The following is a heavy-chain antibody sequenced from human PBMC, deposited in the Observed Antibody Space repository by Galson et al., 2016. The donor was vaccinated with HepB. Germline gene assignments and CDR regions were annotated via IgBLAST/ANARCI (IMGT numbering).Heavy chain of an antibody. J-gene: IGHJ5*02. CDR1: GFIFRNFA. Sequence: SLRLSCAASGFIFRNFAMSWVRQAPGKGLEWVSSISGTTGSATYYRDSVKGRFTISRDNSKNTLYLQMNSLRADDTAVYYCAKDLTATTGGWFDPWGQGSPVIVSS. D-gene: IGHD4-17*01. V-gene: IGHV3-23*01. CDR2: ISGTTGSAT. CDR3: AKDLTATTGGWFDP.